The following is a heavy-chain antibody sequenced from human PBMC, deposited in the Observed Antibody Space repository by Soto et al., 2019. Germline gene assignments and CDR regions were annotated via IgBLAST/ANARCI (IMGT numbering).Heavy chain of an antibody. Sequence: SETLSLTCGVSGGTIRSPDWWTWVRQPPGKGLEWIGEIFQSGSTNYTPSLESRVTISVDKSKNQFSLTLTSVTAADTAAYFCARGRGRYSSGWSWFDPWGRGILVTVSS. CDR2: IFQSGST. CDR1: GGTIRSPDW. CDR3: ARGRGRYSSGWSWFDP. J-gene: IGHJ5*02. D-gene: IGHD6-19*01. V-gene: IGHV4-4*02.